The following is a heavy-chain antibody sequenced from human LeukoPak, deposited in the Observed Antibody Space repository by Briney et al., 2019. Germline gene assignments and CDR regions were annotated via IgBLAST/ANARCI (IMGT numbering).Heavy chain of an antibody. CDR2: INPNSGGT. CDR3: ARAYYDFWSGYYQGGEYFQH. J-gene: IGHJ1*01. D-gene: IGHD3-3*01. CDR1: GYTFTGYY. V-gene: IGHV1-2*02. Sequence: ASVKVSCKASGYTFTGYYMHWVRQAPGQGLEWMGWINPNSGGTNYAQKFQGRVTMTRDTSIGTAYMELSRLRSDDTAVYYCARAYYDFWSGYYQGGEYFQHWGQGTLVTVSS.